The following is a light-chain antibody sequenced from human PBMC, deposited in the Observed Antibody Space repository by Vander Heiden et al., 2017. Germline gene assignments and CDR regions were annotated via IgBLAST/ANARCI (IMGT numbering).Light chain of an antibody. V-gene: IGKV1-39*01. J-gene: IGKJ1*01. CDR2: AAS. CDR1: QSISSY. Sequence: IQLPQSPPSLSASVGDRVTITCRASQSISSYLNWYQQKPGKAPKLLIYAASSLQSGVPSRFSGSGSGTDFTLTISSLQPEDFATYYCQQSYSTLQTFGQGTKVEIK. CDR3: QQSYSTLQT.